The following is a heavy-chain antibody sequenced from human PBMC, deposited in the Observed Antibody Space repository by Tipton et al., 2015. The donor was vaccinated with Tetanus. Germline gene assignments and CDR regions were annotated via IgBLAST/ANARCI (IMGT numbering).Heavy chain of an antibody. V-gene: IGHV4-34*01. CDR2: ISHSENT. D-gene: IGHD3-10*01. Sequence: TLSLTCAVYYDSFYGYYWSWIRQPPGKGLEWIGEISHSENTNYNPSLQSRVTISMNTANNHIYLNLTSVTAADTAVYFCARGGTMVHGVILQDHFYYWGQGTLVTVSS. CDR1: YDSFYGYY. J-gene: IGHJ4*02. CDR3: ARGGTMVHGVILQDHFYY.